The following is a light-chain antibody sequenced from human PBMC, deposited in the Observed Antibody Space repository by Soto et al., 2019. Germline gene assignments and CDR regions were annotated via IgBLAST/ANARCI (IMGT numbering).Light chain of an antibody. CDR3: QSYDSSLSGVV. CDR2: GNS. Sequence: QSALTQPHSVSGAPGQRVTISCTGSSSNIGAGYDVHWYQQLPGTAPKLLIYGNSNRPSGVPDRFSGSKSGTSASLAITGLQAEDEADYYCQSYDSSLSGVVFGGGTKLTVL. J-gene: IGLJ2*01. V-gene: IGLV1-40*01. CDR1: SSNIGAGYD.